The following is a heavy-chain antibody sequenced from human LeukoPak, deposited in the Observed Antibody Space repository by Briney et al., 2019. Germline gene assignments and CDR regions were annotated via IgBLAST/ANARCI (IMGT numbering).Heavy chain of an antibody. CDR3: ARAPGGFHGDYSPIAY. V-gene: IGHV3-30-3*01. CDR1: GFTFSSYA. J-gene: IGHJ4*02. Sequence: GGSLRLSCAASGFTFSSYAMHWVRQAPGKGLQWLALTSDDGSAKYYADSVKGRFTISRDNSQNTLYLQMNSLRADETAIYYCARAPGGFHGDYSPIAYWGQGTLVTVSS. D-gene: IGHD4-17*01. CDR2: TSDDGSAK.